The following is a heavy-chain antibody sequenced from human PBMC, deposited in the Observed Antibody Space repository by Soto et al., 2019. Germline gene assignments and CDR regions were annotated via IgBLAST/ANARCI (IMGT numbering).Heavy chain of an antibody. J-gene: IGHJ5*02. V-gene: IGHV1-18*01. CDR3: AKHGNPKLKSLDR. CDR1: GYTFTSYG. Sequence: GASVKVSCKASGYTFTSYGINWVRQAPGQGLEWMGWISVSNGNTNYAQAFQDRVTMTTDTSTTTVYMELRSLTSDDTAVYYCAKHGNPKLKSLDRSGHGTQVTVS. CDR2: ISVSNGNT.